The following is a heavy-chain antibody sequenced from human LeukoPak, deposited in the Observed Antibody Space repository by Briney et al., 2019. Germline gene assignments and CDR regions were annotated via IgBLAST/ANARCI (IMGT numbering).Heavy chain of an antibody. CDR2: INSDGSST. CDR1: GFTFSSYW. CDR3: ARAFRGLWFGERADY. J-gene: IGHJ4*02. V-gene: IGHV3-74*01. Sequence: QPGGSLRLSXAASGFTFSSYWMHWVRQAPGKGLVWDSRINSDGSSTSYADSVKGRFTISRDNAKNTLYLQMNSLRAEDTAVYYCARAFRGLWFGERADYWGQGTLVTVSS. D-gene: IGHD3-10*01.